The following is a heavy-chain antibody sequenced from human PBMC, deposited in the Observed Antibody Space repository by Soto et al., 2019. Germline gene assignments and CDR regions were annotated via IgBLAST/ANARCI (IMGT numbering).Heavy chain of an antibody. V-gene: IGHV3-48*01. CDR3: ASPRVRFLEGYFGYFQH. CDR2: ISSSSSTI. J-gene: IGHJ1*01. D-gene: IGHD3-3*01. CDR1: GFTFSSYS. Sequence: GGSLRLSCAASGFTFSSYSMNWVRQAPGKGLEWVSYISSSSSTIYYADSVKGRFTISRDNAKNSLYLQMNSLRAEDTAVYYCASPRVRFLEGYFGYFQHWGQGTLVTVSS.